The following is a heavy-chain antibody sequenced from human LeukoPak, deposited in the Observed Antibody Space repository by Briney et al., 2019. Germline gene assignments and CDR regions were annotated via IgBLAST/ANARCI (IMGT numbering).Heavy chain of an antibody. Sequence: SQTLSLTCAISGDSVSSNSAAWNWIRQSPSRGLEWLGRTYYRSKWYNGYAISVKSRIAVNPDTSKNQFSLHLNSVTPEDTAMYYCARSSPNFDYWGQGTLVTVSS. V-gene: IGHV6-1*01. CDR3: ARSSPNFDY. J-gene: IGHJ4*02. CDR2: TYYRSKWYN. D-gene: IGHD2-2*01. CDR1: GDSVSSNSAA.